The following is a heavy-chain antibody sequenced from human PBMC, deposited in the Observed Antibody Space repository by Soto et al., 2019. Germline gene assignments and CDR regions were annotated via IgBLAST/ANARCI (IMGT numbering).Heavy chain of an antibody. J-gene: IGHJ6*02. D-gene: IGHD3-10*01. CDR2: IYYSWST. CDR3: APTNYLPARKSRVTVSVDTSKCQFSLNLSSVSAADTAVYYFGRGGSQARLEWLPVHRYYCYDCMEV. CDR1: GGSISRYY. V-gene: IGHV4-59*01. Sequence: SETLSLTCTVSGGSISRYYWSWIRQPPGKRQEWIGYIYYSWSTNYNPSPKNRLTISVDTTKNKFSMKQISLTTAEPAAYYSAPTNYLPARKSRVTVSVDTSKCQFSLNLSSVSAADTAVYYFGRGGSQARLEWLPVHRYYCYDCMEVWGQGTTVAVSS.